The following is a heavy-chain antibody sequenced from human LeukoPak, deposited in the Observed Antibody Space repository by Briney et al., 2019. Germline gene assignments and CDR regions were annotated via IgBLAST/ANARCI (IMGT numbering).Heavy chain of an antibody. V-gene: IGHV1-46*01. Sequence: ASVKVSCKASVYTFTSYYMHWVRQAPGQGLEWMGIINPSGGSTSYAQKFQGRVTMTRDTSTSTVYMELSSLRSEDTAVYYCARAPSSMVRGVMNYYDYYYMDVWGKGTTVTVSS. J-gene: IGHJ6*03. CDR3: ARAPSSMVRGVMNYYDYYYMDV. CDR1: VYTFTSYY. D-gene: IGHD3-10*01. CDR2: INPSGGST.